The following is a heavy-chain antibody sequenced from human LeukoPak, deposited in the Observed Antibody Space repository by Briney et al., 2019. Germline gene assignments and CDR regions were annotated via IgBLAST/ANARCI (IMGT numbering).Heavy chain of an antibody. CDR1: GGSFSGYY. Sequence: PSETLSLTCAVYGGSFSGYYWSWIRQPPGKGLEWIGEINHSGSTNYNPSLKSRVTISVDTSKNQFSLKLSSVTAADTAVYYCARVGYSGSYYYWGQGTLVTVSS. CDR2: INHSGST. D-gene: IGHD1-26*01. CDR3: ARVGYSGSYYY. J-gene: IGHJ4*02. V-gene: IGHV4-34*01.